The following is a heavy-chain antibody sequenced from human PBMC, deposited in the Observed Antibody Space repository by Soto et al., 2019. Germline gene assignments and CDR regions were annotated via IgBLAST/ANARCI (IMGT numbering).Heavy chain of an antibody. V-gene: IGHV4-31*11. J-gene: IGHJ5*02. Sequence: TSDTLSLTCAVSGGSITSGAYYWTWIRQHPGKGLEWIAYIHYSGRTYYNPSLKSRVTISVDTSNNQFSLKLSSVTAADTVVYYCARYYFDSSGYSNWFDPWGQGTLVTVSS. D-gene: IGHD3-22*01. CDR3: ARYYFDSSGYSNWFDP. CDR1: GGSITSGAYY. CDR2: IHYSGRT.